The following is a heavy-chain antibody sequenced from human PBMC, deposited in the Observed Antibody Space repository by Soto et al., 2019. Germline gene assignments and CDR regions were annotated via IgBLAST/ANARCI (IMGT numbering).Heavy chain of an antibody. CDR3: ASADYRDEDY. J-gene: IGHJ4*02. CDR1: GFVFSNSR. V-gene: IGHV1-18*01. D-gene: IGHD4-17*01. Sequence: QVQLVQSGAEVKKPGASVRVSCQASGFVFSNSRISWVRQAPGQGPEWMGWIRVYNGDTKYAQKFQGRLTMTTDTSTSTAYIELRSLTSDDTAVYFCASADYRDEDYWGQGTLVTVSS. CDR2: IRVYNGDT.